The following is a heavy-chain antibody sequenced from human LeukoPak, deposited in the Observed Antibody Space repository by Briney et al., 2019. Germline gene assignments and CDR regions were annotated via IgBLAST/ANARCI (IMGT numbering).Heavy chain of an antibody. CDR1: GFTFIRYS. V-gene: IGHV3-23*01. CDR3: AKMGANPMRYYYDSSGYYYRDY. D-gene: IGHD3-22*01. Sequence: PGGSLRLSCTPSGFTFIRYSMSWVRQSPRRGLEWVSAISGRADCTYYAGSVKGRFTISRDNSKYTLYLQMNSLRAEDTAVYYCAKMGANPMRYYYDSSGYYYRDYWGQGNLVTVSS. CDR2: ISGRADCT. J-gene: IGHJ4*02.